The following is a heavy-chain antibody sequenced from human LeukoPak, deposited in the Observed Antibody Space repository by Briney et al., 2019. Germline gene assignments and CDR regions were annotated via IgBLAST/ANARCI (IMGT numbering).Heavy chain of an antibody. J-gene: IGHJ4*02. CDR3: ARIPIQSGVYGFFDY. V-gene: IGHV4-30-4*01. CDR1: GGSITSASYY. Sequence: SETLSLTCTVSGGSITSASYYWTWLRQPPGQGLEWIGYILTLGGTYYTPSLRSRVTISVDSIRNQFSLNLNSVTAADTAVYYCARIPIQSGVYGFFDYWGQGALVTVSS. CDR2: ILTLGGT. D-gene: IGHD5/OR15-5a*01.